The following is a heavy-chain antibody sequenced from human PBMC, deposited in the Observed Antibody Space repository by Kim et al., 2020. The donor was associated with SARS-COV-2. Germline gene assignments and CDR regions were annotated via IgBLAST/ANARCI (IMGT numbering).Heavy chain of an antibody. CDR3: ARADCGNLSCPFDY. J-gene: IGHJ4*02. CDR1: GGSIRTHF. CDR2: VFSTGTA. D-gene: IGHD2-21*01. Sequence: SETLSLTCTVSGGSIRTHFWNWIRQPPGKGLEWIGYVFSTGTANYNPSLNSRVTMSLDTPKNQFSLRLTSVTTADTAVYFCARADCGNLSCPFDYWGQG. V-gene: IGHV4-59*11.